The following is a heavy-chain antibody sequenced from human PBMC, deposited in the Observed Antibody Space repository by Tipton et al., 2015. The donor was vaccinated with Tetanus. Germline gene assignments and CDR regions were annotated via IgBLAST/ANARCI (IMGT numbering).Heavy chain of an antibody. J-gene: IGHJ6*02. V-gene: IGHV3-7*01. CDR2: IKQDGSEK. CDR1: GFTFSSYW. CDR3: ARDLRGGLLWFAWGMDV. D-gene: IGHD3-10*01. Sequence: QLVQSGGGLVQPGGSLRLSCAASGFTFSSYWMSWVRQAPGKGLEWVANIKQDGSEKYYVDSGKGRFTISRDNAKNSLYLQMNSLRAEDTAVYYCARDLRGGLLWFAWGMDVWGQGTTVTVSS.